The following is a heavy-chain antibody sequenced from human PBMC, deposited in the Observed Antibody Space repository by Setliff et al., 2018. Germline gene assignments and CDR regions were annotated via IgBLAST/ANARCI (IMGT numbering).Heavy chain of an antibody. J-gene: IGHJ5*02. CDR1: GGTFSRYA. V-gene: IGHV1-2*06. CDR3: AREEVGRYSSGWYISSDNWFDP. CDR2: INPNSGGT. D-gene: IGHD6-19*01. Sequence: GASVKVSCKVSGGTFSRYAISWVRQAPGQGLEWMGRINPNSGGTNYAQKFQGRVTMTRDTSISTAYMELSRLRSDDTAVYYCAREEVGRYSSGWYISSDNWFDPWGQGTLVTVSS.